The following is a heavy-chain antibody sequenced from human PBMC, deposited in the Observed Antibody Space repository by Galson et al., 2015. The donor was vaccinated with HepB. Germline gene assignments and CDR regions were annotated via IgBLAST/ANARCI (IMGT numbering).Heavy chain of an antibody. CDR1: GGSISNYY. Sequence: ETLSLTCTVSGGSISNYYWSWIRQPPGKGLEWIGYISYSGSTNYSPSLKSRVTISVDTSQNQLSLRLNSVTAADTAVYYCARGYYSGSWFSHFHHWGQGTLSPSPQ. CDR2: ISYSGST. V-gene: IGHV4-59*01. D-gene: IGHD6-13*01. J-gene: IGHJ1*01. CDR3: ARGYYSGSWFSHFHH.